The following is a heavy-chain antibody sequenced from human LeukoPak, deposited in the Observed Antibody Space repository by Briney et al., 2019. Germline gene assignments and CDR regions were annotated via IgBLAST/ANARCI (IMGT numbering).Heavy chain of an antibody. J-gene: IGHJ4*02. CDR3: AREGAYSDRGAEY. CDR1: GGSMSTYY. D-gene: IGHD1-26*01. V-gene: IGHV4-59*01. Sequence: SETLSLTCTVSGGSMSTYYWSWIRQPPGKGLEWIGYVYYSGSTKYNPSLKTRVTMSVDTSKNQFSLKLSPVTAADTAMYYCAREGAYSDRGAEYWGQGTLVTVSS. CDR2: VYYSGST.